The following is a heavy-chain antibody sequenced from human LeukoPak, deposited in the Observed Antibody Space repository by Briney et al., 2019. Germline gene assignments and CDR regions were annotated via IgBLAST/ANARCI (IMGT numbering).Heavy chain of an antibody. V-gene: IGHV3-23*01. CDR1: GFAFSFFA. J-gene: IGHJ5*01. CDR3: AKPISGGLAVTADWFAP. CDR2: INANSGTR. D-gene: IGHD6-19*01. Sequence: PAGSLRLSREASGFAFSFFAMSWLRQAPGKGLEWVSTINANSGTRSYAASVRGRFTISRDNSKNTLYLQLNTLRADDTAVYYCAKPISGGLAVTADWFAPWGQGTLVVVSS.